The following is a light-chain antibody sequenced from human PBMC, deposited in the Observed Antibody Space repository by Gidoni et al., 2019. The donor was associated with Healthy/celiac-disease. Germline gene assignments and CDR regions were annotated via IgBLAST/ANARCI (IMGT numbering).Light chain of an antibody. J-gene: IGKJ3*01. CDR1: QDISNY. CDR3: QQYDNLPLT. CDR2: DAS. V-gene: IGKV1-33*01. Sequence: QMTQSPSSLSASVGDRVTITCQASQDISNYLNWYQQKPGKAPKLLIYDASNLETGVPSRFSGSGSGTDFTFTISSLQPEDIATYYCQQYDNLPLTFGPGTKVDIK.